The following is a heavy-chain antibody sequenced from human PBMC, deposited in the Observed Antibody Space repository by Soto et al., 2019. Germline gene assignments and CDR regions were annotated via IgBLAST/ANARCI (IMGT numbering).Heavy chain of an antibody. D-gene: IGHD2-2*01. J-gene: IGHJ6*02. CDR1: GYTFTSYY. Sequence: GPSVKVSCKASGYTFTSYYMHWARQAPGQGLEWMGIINPSGGSTSYAQKFQGRVTMTRDTSTSTVYMELSSLRSEDTAVYYCARDVAAVPAAILYGMDVWGQGTTVTVSS. V-gene: IGHV1-46*01. CDR2: INPSGGST. CDR3: ARDVAAVPAAILYGMDV.